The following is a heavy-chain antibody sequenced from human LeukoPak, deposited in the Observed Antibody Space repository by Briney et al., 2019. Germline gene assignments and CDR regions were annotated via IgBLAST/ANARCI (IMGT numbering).Heavy chain of an antibody. Sequence: GGSLRLSCAASGFTFRSYAMHWVRQAPGKGLEWVAFIQYDGSSKYYADSVKGRFTISRDNSRDTLYLQMNSLRAEDTATYYCARGEFGDYYYFYMDVWGKGTTVTVSS. V-gene: IGHV3-30*02. J-gene: IGHJ6*03. CDR3: ARGEFGDYYYFYMDV. CDR1: GFTFRSYA. CDR2: IQYDGSSK. D-gene: IGHD2/OR15-2a*01.